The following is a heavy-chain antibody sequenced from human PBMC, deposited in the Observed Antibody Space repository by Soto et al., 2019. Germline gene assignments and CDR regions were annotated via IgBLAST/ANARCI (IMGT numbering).Heavy chain of an antibody. CDR1: GGSITSYY. Sequence: SETLSLTCTVSGGSITSYYWSWIRQPPGKGLEWIGYIYYSGSTNYNPSLKSRVTISVDTSKNQFSLNLSSVTAADTAVYYCARAADTWYMWLDPWGQGTLVTVSS. D-gene: IGHD6-13*01. V-gene: IGHV4-59*01. J-gene: IGHJ5*02. CDR2: IYYSGST. CDR3: ARAADTWYMWLDP.